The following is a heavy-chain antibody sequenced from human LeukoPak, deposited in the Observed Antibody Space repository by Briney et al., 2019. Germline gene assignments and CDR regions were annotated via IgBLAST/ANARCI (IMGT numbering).Heavy chain of an antibody. V-gene: IGHV3-30*02. CDR3: AKEQQLEPFDY. Sequence: GGSLRLSCAASGFTFSSYAMSWVRQAPGKGLEWVAFMQYDGGDKFFADSVKGRFTISRDNSKNTLYLQMNSLRAEDTAMYYCAKEQQLEPFDYWGQGTLVTVSS. CDR2: MQYDGGDK. CDR1: GFTFSSYA. D-gene: IGHD1-1*01. J-gene: IGHJ4*02.